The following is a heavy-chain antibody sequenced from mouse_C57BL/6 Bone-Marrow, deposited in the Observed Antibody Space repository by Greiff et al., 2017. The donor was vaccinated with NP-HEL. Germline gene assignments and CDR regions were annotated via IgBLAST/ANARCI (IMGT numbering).Heavy chain of an antibody. CDR2: IDPENGDT. CDR3: TTLLITTVVATDFDV. Sequence: EVQRVESGAELVRPGASVKLSCTASGFNIKDDYMHWVKQRPEQGLEWIGWIDPENGDTEYASKFQGKATITADTSSNTAYLQLSSLTSEDTAVYYCTTLLITTVVATDFDVWGTGTTVTVSS. V-gene: IGHV14-4*01. D-gene: IGHD1-1*01. CDR1: GFNIKDDY. J-gene: IGHJ1*03.